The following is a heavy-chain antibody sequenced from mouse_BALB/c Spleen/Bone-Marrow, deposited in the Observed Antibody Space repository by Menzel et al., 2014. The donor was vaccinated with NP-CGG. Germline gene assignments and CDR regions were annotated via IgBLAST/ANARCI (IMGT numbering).Heavy chain of an antibody. CDR2: IHPGNSDT. J-gene: IGHJ2*01. V-gene: IGHV1-5*01. CDR1: GYTFSNYW. Sequence: EVKLMESGTVLARPGAAVKMSCKASGYTFSNYWMHWIKQRPVQGLEWIGTIHPGNSDTTYNQKFKGKAKLTAVTSTSTAYMELSSLTNEDSAVYYCTTLARSNFDYWGQGTTLTVSS. D-gene: IGHD3-1*01. CDR3: TTLARSNFDY.